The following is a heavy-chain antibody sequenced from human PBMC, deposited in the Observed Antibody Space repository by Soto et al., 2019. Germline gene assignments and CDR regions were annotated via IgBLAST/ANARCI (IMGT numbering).Heavy chain of an antibody. CDR1: GFTFSSYE. V-gene: IGHV3-48*03. CDR2: ISSSGSTI. Sequence: GGSLRLSCAASGFTFSSYEMNWVRQAPGKGLEWVSYISSSGSTIYYADSVKGRFTISRDNAKNSLYLQMNSLRAEDTAVYYCGRWSGRWVYGMDVWGQGTTVTVSS. J-gene: IGHJ6*02. CDR3: GRWSGRWVYGMDV. D-gene: IGHD1-26*01.